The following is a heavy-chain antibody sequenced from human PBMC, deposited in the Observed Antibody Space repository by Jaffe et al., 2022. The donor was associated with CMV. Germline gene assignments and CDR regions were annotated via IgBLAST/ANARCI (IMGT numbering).Heavy chain of an antibody. CDR1: GFTFSNAW. D-gene: IGHD2-15*01. V-gene: IGHV3-15*01. CDR3: TTVLIKSRWFYHYGMDV. Sequence: EVQLVESGGGLVKPGGSLRLSCAVSGFTFSNAWMNWVRQAPGKGLEWVGHIKSKTDGGTTDYAAPVKGRFTISRHDSKNTLSLQMNSLKTEDTAVYYCTTVLIKSRWFYHYGMDVWGQGTTVTVSS. J-gene: IGHJ6*02. CDR2: IKSKTDGGTT.